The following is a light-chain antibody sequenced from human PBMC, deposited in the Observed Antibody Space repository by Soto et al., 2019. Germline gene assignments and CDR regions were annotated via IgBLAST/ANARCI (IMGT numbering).Light chain of an antibody. CDR2: KAS. V-gene: IGKV1-5*03. CDR3: QQYEAYPLT. Sequence: DIQLTQSPSTLSASVGDRATITCRASQSISSWLAWYQQKPGKAPKLLVYKASGLESGVPSRFSGSGSGTEFTLTISTLQPDDFATYYCQQYEAYPLTFGGGTKVEI. CDR1: QSISSW. J-gene: IGKJ4*01.